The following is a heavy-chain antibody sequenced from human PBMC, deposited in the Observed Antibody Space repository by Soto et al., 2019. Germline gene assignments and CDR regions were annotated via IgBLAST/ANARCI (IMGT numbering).Heavy chain of an antibody. CDR2: IYWNDDK. V-gene: IGHV2-5*01. CDR1: GFSLSTSGVG. CDR3: AQESLVVAATLFDY. D-gene: IGHD2-15*01. Sequence: QITLKESGPTLVKPTQTLTLTCTFSGFSLSTSGVGVGWIRQSPGKALEWLALIYWNDDKRYSPALKSRLTIPQHTSKNQVVLTMPNMDPVDTATYDCAQESLVVAATLFDYWGQGTLVTVSS. J-gene: IGHJ4*02.